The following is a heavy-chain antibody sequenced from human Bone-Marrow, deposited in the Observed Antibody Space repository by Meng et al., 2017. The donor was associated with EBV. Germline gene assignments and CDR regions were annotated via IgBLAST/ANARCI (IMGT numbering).Heavy chain of an antibody. CDR1: GGSISSGGYY. V-gene: IGHV4-30-4*01. J-gene: IGHJ5*02. D-gene: IGHD4-17*01. CDR3: ARTYTVTTGWFDP. Sequence: QVQLQESGPGLVKPSQTLSLPCAVSGGSISSGGYYWSWIRQPPGKGLESIGYIYYSGSTYYNPSLKSRVTISVDTSKNHFSLKLSSVTAADTAVYYCARTYTVTTGWFDPWGQGTLVTVSS. CDR2: IYYSGST.